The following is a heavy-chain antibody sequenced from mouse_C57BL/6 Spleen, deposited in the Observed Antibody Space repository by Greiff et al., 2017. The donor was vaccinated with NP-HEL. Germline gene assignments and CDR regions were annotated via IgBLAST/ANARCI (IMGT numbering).Heavy chain of an antibody. CDR2: INPSNGGT. CDR1: GYTFTSYW. CDR3: ARSRGLRGAMDY. Sequence: QVQLQQPGAELVKPGASVKLSCKASGYTFTSYWMHWVKQRPGQGLEWIGNINPSNGGTNYNEKFKSKATLTVDKSSSTAYMQLSSLTSEDSAVYYCARSRGLRGAMDYWGQGTSVTVSS. V-gene: IGHV1-53*01. D-gene: IGHD1-1*01. J-gene: IGHJ4*01.